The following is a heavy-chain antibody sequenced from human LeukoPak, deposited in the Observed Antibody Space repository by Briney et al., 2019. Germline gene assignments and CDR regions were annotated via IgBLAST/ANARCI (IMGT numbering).Heavy chain of an antibody. V-gene: IGHV3-30*03. J-gene: IGHJ4*02. CDR3: ARGENSKTYPVSGY. Sequence: PGGSLRLSCAASGFSFSSYGMHWVRQAPGKGLEWVAVISYDGSSKYYIDSVKGRFTISRDNSKNTLYLQMNSLRAEDTAVHYCARGENSKTYPVSGYWGQGTLVTVSS. D-gene: IGHD4-11*01. CDR2: ISYDGSSK. CDR1: GFSFSSYG.